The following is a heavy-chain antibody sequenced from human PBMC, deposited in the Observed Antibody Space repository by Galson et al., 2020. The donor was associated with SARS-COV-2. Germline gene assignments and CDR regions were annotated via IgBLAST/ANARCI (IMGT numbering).Heavy chain of an antibody. D-gene: IGHD3-9*01. CDR2: FDPEDGET. CDR1: GYTLTELS. J-gene: IGHJ6*02. V-gene: IGHV1-24*01. Sequence: ASVKVSCKVSGYTLTELSMHWVRQAPGKGLEWMGGFDPEDGETIYAQKFQGRVTMTEDTSTDTAYMELSSLRSEDTAVYYCATSYVLRYFDRALYYYYGMDVWGQGTTVTVSS. CDR3: ATSYVLRYFDRALYYYYGMDV.